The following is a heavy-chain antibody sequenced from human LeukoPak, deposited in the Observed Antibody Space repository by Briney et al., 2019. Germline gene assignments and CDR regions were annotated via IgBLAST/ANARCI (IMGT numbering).Heavy chain of an antibody. J-gene: IGHJ6*04. D-gene: IGHD2-15*01. CDR1: GDSITGYY. CDR2: IYYTGNT. CDR3: ARLKGYLGDV. Sequence: SETLSLTCTVSGDSITGYYWGWIRQPPGKGLEWIGNIYYTGNTYYNPSLKSRVTISVDTSKNQFSLKLSSVTAADTAVYYCARLKGYLGDVWGKGTTVTISS. V-gene: IGHV4-39*07.